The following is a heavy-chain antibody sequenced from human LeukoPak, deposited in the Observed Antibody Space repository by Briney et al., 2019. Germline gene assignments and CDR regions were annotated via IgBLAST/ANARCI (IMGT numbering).Heavy chain of an antibody. J-gene: IGHJ6*03. Sequence: GASVKVSCKASNYTFTSYGISWVRQAPGQGLEWMGWISAYNGNRNYAQKLQGRVTMTTDTSTSTAYMELRSLRSDDTAVYYCARDRQVLRYFDWLGPPYYYMDVWGKGTTVTVSS. D-gene: IGHD3-9*01. CDR2: ISAYNGNR. CDR1: NYTFTSYG. CDR3: ARDRQVLRYFDWLGPPYYYMDV. V-gene: IGHV1-18*01.